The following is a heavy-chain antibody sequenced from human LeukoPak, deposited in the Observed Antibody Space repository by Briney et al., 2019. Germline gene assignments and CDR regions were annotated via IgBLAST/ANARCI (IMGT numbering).Heavy chain of an antibody. CDR3: ARFSGSSLFAY. CDR1: GFTFSSYA. D-gene: IGHD1-26*01. J-gene: IGHJ4*02. CDR2: IKQDGSEK. Sequence: GGSLRLSCAASGFTFSSYAMSWVRQAPGRGLEWVANIKQDGSEKHYVDSVKGRFTISRDNAKNSLYLQMNSLRAEDTAVYYCARFSGSSLFAYWGQGTLVTVSS. V-gene: IGHV3-7*01.